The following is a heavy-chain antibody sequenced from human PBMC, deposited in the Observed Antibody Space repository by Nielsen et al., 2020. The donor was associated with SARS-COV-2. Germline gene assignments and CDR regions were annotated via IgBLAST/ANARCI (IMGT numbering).Heavy chain of an antibody. CDR1: GFTFSSHW. J-gene: IGHJ4*02. Sequence: GESLMISCVASGFTFSSHWMHWVRLVPGKGLRWSSPINNDGSSTSYADSVKGRFTISRDNAKNTLWLEMNSLRVDDTAVYYCVGDTGGRWGELWGQGTLVTVSS. V-gene: IGHV3-74*01. CDR3: VGDTGGRWGEL. D-gene: IGHD2-15*01. CDR2: INNDGSST.